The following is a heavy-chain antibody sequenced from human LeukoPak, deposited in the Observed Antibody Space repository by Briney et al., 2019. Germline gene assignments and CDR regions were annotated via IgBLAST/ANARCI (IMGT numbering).Heavy chain of an antibody. J-gene: IGHJ4*02. Sequence: GGSLRLSCAASGFTFSNAWMGWVRQAPGKGLEWVAVISYDGSNKYYADSVKGRFTISRDNSKNTPCLQMNSLRAEDTAVYYCARDPPDYGDYVGWYFDYWGQGTLVTVSS. D-gene: IGHD4-17*01. CDR1: GFTFSNAW. CDR3: ARDPPDYGDYVGWYFDY. CDR2: ISYDGSNK. V-gene: IGHV3-30-3*01.